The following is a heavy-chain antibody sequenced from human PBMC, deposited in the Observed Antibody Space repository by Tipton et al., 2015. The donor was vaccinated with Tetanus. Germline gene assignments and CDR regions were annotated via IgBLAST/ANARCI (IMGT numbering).Heavy chain of an antibody. CDR2: VYSTATT. J-gene: IGHJ4*02. CDR3: ARGEAYGDYPAMYFFDN. CDR1: GASMSSSSYY. D-gene: IGHD4-17*01. V-gene: IGHV4-30-4*08. Sequence: GLVKPSETLSLTCNVSGASMSSSSYYWDWIRQPPGKGPEWIGYVYSTATTYYNPSLKSRVTISVDTSKNQFSLKLTSVTAADTAVYYCARGEAYGDYPAMYFFDNWGQGTLLTVSS.